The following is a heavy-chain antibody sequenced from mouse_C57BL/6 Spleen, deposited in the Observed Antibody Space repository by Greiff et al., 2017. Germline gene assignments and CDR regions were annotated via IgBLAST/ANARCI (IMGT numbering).Heavy chain of an antibody. CDR1: GYSITSCYY. V-gene: IGHV3-6*01. CDR3: ATTGTWFAY. CDR2: ISYDGSN. J-gene: IGHJ3*01. Sequence: DVKLVESGPGLVKPSQSLSLSCSATGYSITSCYYWNWIRQLPGNKLEWMGNISYDGSNNYNPTLKNRITITRDTSKNQFFLKLNSVTTEDTATYYCATTGTWFAYWGQGTLVTVSA. D-gene: IGHD4-1*02.